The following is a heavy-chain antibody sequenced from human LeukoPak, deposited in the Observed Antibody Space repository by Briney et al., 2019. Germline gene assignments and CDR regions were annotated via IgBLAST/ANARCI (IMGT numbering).Heavy chain of an antibody. CDR3: ARGVAAAGLYFDY. CDR2: IYYSGST. D-gene: IGHD6-13*01. CDR1: GGSISSSSYY. Sequence: SETLSLTCTVSGGSISSSSYYWGWIRQPPGKGLEWIGSIYYSGSTYYNPSLKSRVTISVDTSKNQFSLKLSSVTAADTAVYYCARGVAAAGLYFDYWGQGTLVTFSS. V-gene: IGHV4-39*01. J-gene: IGHJ4*02.